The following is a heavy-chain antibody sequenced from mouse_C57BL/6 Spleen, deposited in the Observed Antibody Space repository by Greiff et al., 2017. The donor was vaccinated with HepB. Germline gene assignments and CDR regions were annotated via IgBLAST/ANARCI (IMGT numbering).Heavy chain of an antibody. CDR1: GFNIKDYY. CDR2: IVPEDGDT. V-gene: IGHV14-1*01. Sequence: VQLQQSGAELVRPGASVKLSCTASGFNIKDYYMHWVKQRPEQGLEWIGRIVPEDGDTEYAPKFQGKATMTADTSSNTAYLQLSSLTSEDAAVYYCTTITAVVAPYYFDYWGQGTTLTVSS. D-gene: IGHD1-1*01. J-gene: IGHJ2*01. CDR3: TTITAVVAPYYFDY.